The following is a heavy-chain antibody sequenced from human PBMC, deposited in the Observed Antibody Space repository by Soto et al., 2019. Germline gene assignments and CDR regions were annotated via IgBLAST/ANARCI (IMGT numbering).Heavy chain of an antibody. J-gene: IGHJ4*02. V-gene: IGHV4-38-2*01. Sequence: SETLSLTCAVYGDSISSCYYWGWIRQPREKGLEWIGRIYHSGSTYYNPSLKTRVTISVDTSKIQISLKLSSVTAVDTAVYYCSSLLRYYDTLTGYSAGFDYWGQGTMVTVYS. CDR1: GDSISSCYY. CDR2: IYHSGST. D-gene: IGHD3-9*01. CDR3: SSLLRYYDTLTGYSAGFDY.